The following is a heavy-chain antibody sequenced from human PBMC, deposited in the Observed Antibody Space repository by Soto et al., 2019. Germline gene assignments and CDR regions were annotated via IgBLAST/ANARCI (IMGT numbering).Heavy chain of an antibody. Sequence: PGASVKVSCKASGYTFTGYYMHWVRQAPGQGLEWMGWINPNSGGTNYAQKFQGRVTMTRDTSISTAYMELSRLRSDDTAVYYCARTLYRGSGGSNLGYYYGMDVWGQGTTVTVSS. J-gene: IGHJ6*02. V-gene: IGHV1-2*02. CDR3: ARTLYRGSGGSNLGYYYGMDV. D-gene: IGHD2-15*01. CDR2: INPNSGGT. CDR1: GYTFTGYY.